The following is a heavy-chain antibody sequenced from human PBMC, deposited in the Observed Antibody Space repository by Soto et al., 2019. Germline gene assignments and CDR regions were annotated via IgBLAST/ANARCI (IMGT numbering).Heavy chain of an antibody. CDR1: GFTFGDYA. CDR2: IRSKAYGGTT. V-gene: IGHV3-49*03. CDR3: TGAYGSGWPAGGVDDY. J-gene: IGHJ4*02. D-gene: IGHD6-19*01. Sequence: GGSLRLSCTASGFTFGDYAMSWFRQAPGKGLEWVGFIRSKAYGGTTEYAASVKGRFTISRDDSKSIAYLQMNSLKTEDTAVYYCTGAYGSGWPAGGVDDYWGQSTLVTVSS.